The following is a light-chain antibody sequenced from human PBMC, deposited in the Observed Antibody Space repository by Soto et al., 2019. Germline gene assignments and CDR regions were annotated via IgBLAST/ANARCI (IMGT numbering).Light chain of an antibody. CDR3: QQYDSVPVFT. J-gene: IGKJ3*01. CDR1: QDLSYY. Sequence: DIQMTQSPSSLSASVGDRVTITCQASQDLSYYLNWYQQKPGTAPKLLIYDASNFETGIPSRFSGSRSVTDFTFTIRTLQTEDIATYYCQQYDSVPVFTCGPGIKVDIK. CDR2: DAS. V-gene: IGKV1-33*01.